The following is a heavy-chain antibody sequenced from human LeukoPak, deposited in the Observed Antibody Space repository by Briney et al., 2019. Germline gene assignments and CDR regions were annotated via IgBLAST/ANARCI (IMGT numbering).Heavy chain of an antibody. D-gene: IGHD6-6*01. CDR1: GYTFTSYY. J-gene: IGHJ4*02. CDR2: INPSGGST. CDR3: ARDSQLEYIAPAQYYFDY. V-gene: IGHV1-46*01. Sequence: ASVNVSCKASGYTFTSYYMHWVRQAPGQGLEWMGIINPSGGSTSYAQKFQGRVTMTRDMSTSTVYMELSSLRSEDTAVYYCARDSQLEYIAPAQYYFDYWGQGTLVTVSS.